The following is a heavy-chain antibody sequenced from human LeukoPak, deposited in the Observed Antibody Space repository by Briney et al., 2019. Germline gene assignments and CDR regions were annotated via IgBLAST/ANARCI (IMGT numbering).Heavy chain of an antibody. CDR2: IRPEGTTT. CDR1: GFTFSTYW. J-gene: IGHJ4*02. V-gene: IGHV3-74*03. Sequence: PGGSLRLSCAASGFTFSTYWMHWVRQAPGKGLVWVARIRPEGTTTAYADSVKARFTISRDNAKNTLFLQMNSLSAEGTAVYYCARDLDWILFNYWGQGTLVTVSS. CDR3: ARDLDWILFNY. D-gene: IGHD3-9*01.